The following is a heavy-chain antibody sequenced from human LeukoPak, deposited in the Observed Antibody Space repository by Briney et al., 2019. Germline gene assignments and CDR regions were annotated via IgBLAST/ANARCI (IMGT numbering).Heavy chain of an antibody. CDR1: GFTFSSYG. CDR3: AKDLERHIVVVTASAVDY. Sequence: GGSLRLSCAASGFTFSSYGMHWVRQAPGKGLEWVAVISYDGSNKYYADSVKGRFTISRDNSKNTLYLQMNSLRAEDTAVYYCAKDLERHIVVVTASAVDYWSQGTLVTVSS. D-gene: IGHD2-21*02. V-gene: IGHV3-30*18. J-gene: IGHJ4*02. CDR2: ISYDGSNK.